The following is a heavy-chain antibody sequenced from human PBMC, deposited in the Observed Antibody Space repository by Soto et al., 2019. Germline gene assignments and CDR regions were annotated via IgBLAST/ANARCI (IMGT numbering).Heavy chain of an antibody. Sequence: QLQLQESGPGLVQPSETLSLTCTVSGGSISSRSYYWGWIRQPPGKGLEWIGSIYYSGSTYYNPSLKSRVTISVDTSKNQFSLKLSSVTAADTAVYYCARHTAMDLYFDYWGQGTLVTVSS. J-gene: IGHJ4*02. CDR1: GGSISSRSYY. CDR3: ARHTAMDLYFDY. V-gene: IGHV4-39*01. D-gene: IGHD5-18*01. CDR2: IYYSGST.